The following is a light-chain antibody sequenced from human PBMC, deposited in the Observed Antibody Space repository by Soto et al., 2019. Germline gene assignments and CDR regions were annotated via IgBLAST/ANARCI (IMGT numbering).Light chain of an antibody. CDR2: WAS. CDR1: QTVLWRSNNKNY. V-gene: IGKV4-1*01. J-gene: IGKJ5*01. Sequence: DIVMTQSPDSLAVSLGERATINCKSSQTVLWRSNNKNYLAWYQQKPGQPPKLLIYWASTRESGVPARFSGSGSGTDFTLTISSLQAEDVAVYYCQQYYSGYTFGQGTRLEIK. CDR3: QQYYSGYT.